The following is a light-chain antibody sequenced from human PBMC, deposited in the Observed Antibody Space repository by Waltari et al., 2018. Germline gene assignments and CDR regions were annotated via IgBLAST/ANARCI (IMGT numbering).Light chain of an antibody. CDR2: EAR. CDR3: CSYGGSYTWV. J-gene: IGLJ3*02. Sequence: QSALTQPASVSGSPGQAINISCTGTNSDVGPYNLVSWYQQYPGRAPRLMIYEARNRPSGVSNRFSASKSGNTASLTISGLQADDEADYYCCSYGGSYTWVFGGGTKVTVL. CDR1: NSDVGPYNL. V-gene: IGLV2-23*01.